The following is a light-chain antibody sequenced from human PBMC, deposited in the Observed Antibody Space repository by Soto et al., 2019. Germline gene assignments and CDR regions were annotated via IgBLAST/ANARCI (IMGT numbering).Light chain of an antibody. J-gene: IGKJ1*01. CDR1: QSVSSN. CDR2: GAS. V-gene: IGKV3-15*01. CDR3: QHYNNWPRT. Sequence: EIVMTQSPATLSVSPGERATLSCRASQSVSSNLAWYQQKPGQAPRLLIYGASTRATSIPARFIGSGSGTEFTLTISSLQSEDFAVYYCQHYNNWPRTFGQGTKVEIK.